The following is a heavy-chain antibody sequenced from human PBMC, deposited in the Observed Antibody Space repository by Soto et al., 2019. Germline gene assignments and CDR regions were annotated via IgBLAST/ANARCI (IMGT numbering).Heavy chain of an antibody. D-gene: IGHD6-19*01. CDR3: ARGGIAVAVYYYYGMDV. Sequence: QVQLVQSGAEVKKPGASVKVSCKASGYTFTSYGISWVRQAPGQGLEWMGWISAYNGNTNYAQKLQGRVTMTTDTSTSTAYVELRSLRSDDTAVYYCARGGIAVAVYYYYGMDVWGQGTTVTVSS. CDR2: ISAYNGNT. J-gene: IGHJ6*02. CDR1: GYTFTSYG. V-gene: IGHV1-18*01.